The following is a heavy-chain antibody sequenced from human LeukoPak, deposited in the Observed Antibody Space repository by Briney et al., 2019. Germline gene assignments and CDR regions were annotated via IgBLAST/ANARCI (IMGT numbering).Heavy chain of an antibody. CDR2: IFYSGST. D-gene: IGHD6-25*01. V-gene: IGHV4-61*01. CDR1: GGSVSSGNYY. J-gene: IGHJ6*03. Sequence: SETLSLTCTVSGGSVSSGNYYWSWIRQPPGKGLEWIGYIFYSGSTKYNPSLKSRVTISVDTSKNQFSLKVSSVTAADTAVYYCAREIITAGYYYYYMDIWGKGTTVTVSS. CDR3: AREIITAGYYYYYMDI.